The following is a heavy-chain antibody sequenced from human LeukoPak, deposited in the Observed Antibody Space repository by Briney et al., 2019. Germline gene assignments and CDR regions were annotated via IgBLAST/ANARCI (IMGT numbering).Heavy chain of an antibody. D-gene: IGHD4-11*01. V-gene: IGHV3-23*01. CDR1: GFTFSSYA. Sequence: GGTLRLSCAASGFTFSSYAMSWVRQAPGKGLEWVSTINGGGVNTHYADSVGGRFTISRDNSKNTLFLQMNSLRDEDTAVYYCAKDLYSNYGPADYWGQGNLVTVSS. CDR2: INGGGVNT. CDR3: AKDLYSNYGPADY. J-gene: IGHJ4*02.